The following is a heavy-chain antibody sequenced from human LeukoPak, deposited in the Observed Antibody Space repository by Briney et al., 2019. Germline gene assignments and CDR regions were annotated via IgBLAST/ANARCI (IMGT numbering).Heavy chain of an antibody. CDR2: IIPIFVTP. Sequence: ASVKVSCKASGGTFDSYALSWVRQAPGRGLEWMGGIIPIFVTPNYAQRFQGRVTITADKSTSTAYMELTSLRSEDTAVYYCARALSFHYYDSSGYYFFDYWGQGSLVTVSS. D-gene: IGHD3-22*01. V-gene: IGHV1-69*06. CDR1: GGTFDSYA. J-gene: IGHJ4*02. CDR3: ARALSFHYYDSSGYYFFDY.